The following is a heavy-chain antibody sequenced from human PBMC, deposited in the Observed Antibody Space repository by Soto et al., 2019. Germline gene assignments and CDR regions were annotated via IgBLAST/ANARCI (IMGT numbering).Heavy chain of an antibody. CDR2: INPNSGGT. J-gene: IGHJ6*02. D-gene: IGHD4-17*01. CDR3: ARVLRRPDYYYYGMDV. CDR1: GDTFTDYY. V-gene: IGHV1-2*02. Sequence: GPSVKVPCKAFGDTFTDYYMHWVRQAPGQGLEWMGWINPNSGGTNYAQKFQGRVTMTRDTSISTAYMELSRLGSDDTAVYYCARVLRRPDYYYYGMDVWAQGTTVTVSS.